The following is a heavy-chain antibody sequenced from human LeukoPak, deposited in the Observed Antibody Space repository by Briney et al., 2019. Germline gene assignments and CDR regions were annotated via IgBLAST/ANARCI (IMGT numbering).Heavy chain of an antibody. CDR2: IDHSEST. CDR3: ARQYAGGWYKGYFQY. Sequence: SGGSLRLSCAASGFTFSTYAMSWIRQPPGKGLEWIGEIDHSESTKYNPSLKSRVTISVDTSKKQFSLKLTSVTAADTAVYYCARQYAGGWYKGYFQYWGQGTLVTVSS. J-gene: IGHJ1*01. D-gene: IGHD6-19*01. V-gene: IGHV4-34*01. CDR1: GFTFSTYA.